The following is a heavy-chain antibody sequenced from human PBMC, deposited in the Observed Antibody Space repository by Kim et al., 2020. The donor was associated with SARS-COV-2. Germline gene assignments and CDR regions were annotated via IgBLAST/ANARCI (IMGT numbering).Heavy chain of an antibody. CDR1: GFTFSSYW. CDR3: ARDLHSMIVVHWAFDI. Sequence: GGSLRLSCAASGFTFSSYWMSWVRQAPGKGLEWVANIKQDGSEKYYVDSVKGRFTISRDNAKNSLYLQMNSLRAEDTAVYYCARDLHSMIVVHWAFDIWGQGTMVTVSS. D-gene: IGHD3-22*01. V-gene: IGHV3-7*03. CDR2: IKQDGSEK. J-gene: IGHJ3*02.